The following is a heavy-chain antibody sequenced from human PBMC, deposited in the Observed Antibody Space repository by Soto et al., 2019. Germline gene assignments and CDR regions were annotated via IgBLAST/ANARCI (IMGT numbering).Heavy chain of an antibody. CDR1: GDSISSHYF. CDR3: ARSFGWYAIAY. Sequence: QVLLQESGPGLVQPSGTLSLSCAVSGDSISSHYFWGWVRQPPGKGLEWVGDISHRGSVNYNPSLQSLITLSLAKSKNQFSLRLNSVTAADTAVYYCARSFGWYAIAYWGQGTLVIVSS. CDR2: ISHRGSV. J-gene: IGHJ4*02. V-gene: IGHV4-4*02. D-gene: IGHD6-19*01.